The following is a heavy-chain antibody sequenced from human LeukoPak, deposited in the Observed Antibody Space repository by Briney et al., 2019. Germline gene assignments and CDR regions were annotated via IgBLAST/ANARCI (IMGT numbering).Heavy chain of an antibody. CDR1: GFTFSSYW. Sequence: PGGSLRLSCAASGFTFSSYWMSWVRQAPGKGLEWVANIKQDGSEKYYVDSVKGRFTISRDNAKNSLYLQMNSLRAEDTAVYYCARDTYYYDSSGYYYPGGSDCWGQGTLVTVSS. CDR3: ARDTYYYDSSGYYYPGGSDC. CDR2: IKQDGSEK. V-gene: IGHV3-7*01. J-gene: IGHJ4*02. D-gene: IGHD3-22*01.